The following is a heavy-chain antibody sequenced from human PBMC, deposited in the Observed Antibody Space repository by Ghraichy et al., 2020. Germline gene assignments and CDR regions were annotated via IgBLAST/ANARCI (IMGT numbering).Heavy chain of an antibody. CDR1: GFTFSSYS. CDR2: ITSSSRSK. CDR3: ARGSKVVRFYYYDGMDV. V-gene: IGHV3-48*02. J-gene: IGHJ6*02. Sequence: GGSLRLSCVGSGFTFSSYSMNWVRQSPGKGLEWVSYITSSSRSKFYADSLKGRFTISRDNAQNSLSLQMNSLRDEDTAVYYCARGSKVVRFYYYDGMDVWGQGTTVTVSS. D-gene: IGHD4-23*01.